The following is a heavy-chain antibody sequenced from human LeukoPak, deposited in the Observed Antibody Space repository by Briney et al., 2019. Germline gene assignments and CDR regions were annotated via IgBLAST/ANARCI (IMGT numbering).Heavy chain of an antibody. CDR1: GFTFSSYG. CDR2: IWYDGSNK. CDR3: AKSRLLEWFDYYYMDV. J-gene: IGHJ6*03. D-gene: IGHD3-3*01. Sequence: GRSLRLSCAASGFTFSSYGMHWVRQAPGKGLEWVAVIWYDGSNKYYADSVKGRFTISRDNSKNTLCLQMNSLRAEDTAVYYCAKSRLLEWFDYYYMDVWGKGTTVTVSS. V-gene: IGHV3-33*06.